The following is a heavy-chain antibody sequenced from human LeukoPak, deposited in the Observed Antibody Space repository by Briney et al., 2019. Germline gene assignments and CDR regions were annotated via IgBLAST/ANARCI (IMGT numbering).Heavy chain of an antibody. Sequence: GGSLRLSCTTSGFAFGDYAVTWFRQAPGKGLEWVGFIRSKAYGETTDYAASVRGRFTISRDDSRSIAFLQMDSLKVEDTAVYYCSRGRTSTLDYWGRGTLVTVSS. CDR3: SRGRTSTLDY. J-gene: IGHJ4*02. CDR1: GFAFGDYA. CDR2: IRSKAYGETT. D-gene: IGHD2-15*01. V-gene: IGHV3-49*03.